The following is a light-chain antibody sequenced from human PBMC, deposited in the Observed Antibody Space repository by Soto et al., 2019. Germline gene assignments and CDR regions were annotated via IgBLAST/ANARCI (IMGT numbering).Light chain of an antibody. CDR3: QQYDYGRSLT. CDR1: QSVSSN. CDR2: GAS. V-gene: IGKV3-15*01. Sequence: EMVMTQSPATLSVSPGERATLSCRASQSVSSNLAWYHQKPGQAPRLLIYGASTRATGTPARFSGSGSGTEFTLTISSLQSEDFGVYYCQQYDYGRSLTFGGGTKVDIK. J-gene: IGKJ4*01.